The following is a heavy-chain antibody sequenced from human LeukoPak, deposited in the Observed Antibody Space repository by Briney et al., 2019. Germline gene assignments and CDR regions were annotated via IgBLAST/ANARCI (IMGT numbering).Heavy chain of an antibody. CDR2: IIPIFGTA. D-gene: IGHD2/OR15-2a*01. V-gene: IGHV1-69*05. J-gene: IGHJ4*02. CDR3: VSVWIGGSAYYFDAY. CDR1: GGTFISYA. Sequence: SVKVSCKASGGTFISYAISWVRQAPGQGLEWMGRIIPIFGTANYAQKFQGRVTITTDESTSTAYMELSSLRSEDTAVYYCVSVWIGGSAYYFDAYWGQGTLVTVSS.